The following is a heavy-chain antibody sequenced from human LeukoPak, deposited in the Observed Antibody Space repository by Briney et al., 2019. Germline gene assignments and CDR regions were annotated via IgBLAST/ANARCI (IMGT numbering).Heavy chain of an antibody. J-gene: IGHJ3*02. V-gene: IGHV4-34*01. CDR3: AREGLQLAAFDI. CDR1: GGSFSGYY. CDR2: ISHSGTT. Sequence: SGTLSLTCAVYGGSFSGYYWSWIRQPPGKGLEWIGEISHSGTTNYNPSLKSRVTISVDTSKNQFSLKLNSVTAADTAVYYCAREGLQLAAFDIWGQGTMVTVSS. D-gene: IGHD2-21*02.